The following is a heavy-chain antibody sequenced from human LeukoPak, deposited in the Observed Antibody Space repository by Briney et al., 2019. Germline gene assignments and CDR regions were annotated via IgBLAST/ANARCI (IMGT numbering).Heavy chain of an antibody. CDR1: GGSISSYY. CDR2: IYYSGST. CDR3: ARRNGNSYYYYFLDV. J-gene: IGHJ6*03. V-gene: IGHV4-59*08. D-gene: IGHD1-1*01. Sequence: PSETLSLTCTVSGGSISSYYWSWIRQPPGKGLEWIGYIYYSGSTNYNPSLKSRLSISVDTSKNQFSLQLTSVTAADTAVYYCARRNGNSYYYYFLDVWGKGTTVTVSS.